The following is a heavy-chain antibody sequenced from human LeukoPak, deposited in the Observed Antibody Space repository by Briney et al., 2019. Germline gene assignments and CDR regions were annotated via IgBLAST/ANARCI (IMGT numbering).Heavy chain of an antibody. J-gene: IGHJ4*02. V-gene: IGHV3-53*01. D-gene: IGHD3-16*01. CDR2: LYSDGNT. CDR1: GFTVITND. Sequence: GESLKISCAASGFTVITNDMTWVCQAPGKGLEWVSVLYSDGNTKYADSVQGRFTISRDNSKNTLYLEMNSLSPDDTAVYYCARGVEPLAANTLAYWGQGTLVTVSS. CDR3: ARGVEPLAANTLAY.